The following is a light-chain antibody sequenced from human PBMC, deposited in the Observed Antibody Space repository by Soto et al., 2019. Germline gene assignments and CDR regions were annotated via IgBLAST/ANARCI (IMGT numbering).Light chain of an antibody. V-gene: IGKV3D-20*02. CDR1: QSVRSSY. CDR2: GAS. CDR3: QQGGNWPLT. Sequence: EIVLTQSPVTLSLSPGERATRSCRASQSVRSSYFAWYQQKPGQAPRLHIYGASSRATGIPDRFSGSGSGTDFTLTISRLEPEDFAVYYCQQGGNWPLTFGQGTRLEI. J-gene: IGKJ5*01.